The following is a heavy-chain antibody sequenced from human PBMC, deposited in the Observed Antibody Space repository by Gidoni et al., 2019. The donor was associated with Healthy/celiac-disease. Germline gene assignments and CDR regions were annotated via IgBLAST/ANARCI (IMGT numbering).Heavy chain of an antibody. D-gene: IGHD4-4*01. J-gene: IGHJ4*02. V-gene: IGHV3-21*01. CDR2: ISSSSTYI. CDR1: GFTFSSYS. CDR3: AKVGLQAFDY. Sequence: VQLMESWGDLVKPGGFLRLSCAASGFTFSSYSMNWVRQAPGKGLECVSSISSSSTYISYADSVKGRFTISRDNAMHSLYLQMNSLRAEDTSVYYCAKVGLQAFDYWCQGTLVTVSS.